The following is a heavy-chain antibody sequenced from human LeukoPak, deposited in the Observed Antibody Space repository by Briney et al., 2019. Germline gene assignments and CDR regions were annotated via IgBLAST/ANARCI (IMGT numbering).Heavy chain of an antibody. Sequence: PGGSLRLSCAASGFTFSSYSMNWVRQAPGKGLEWVAVISYDGSNKYYADSVKGRFTISRDNSKNTLYLQMNSLRAEDTAVYYCAKDLLAGLYYYYGMDVWGQGTTVTVSS. CDR3: AKDLLAGLYYYYGMDV. J-gene: IGHJ6*02. CDR1: GFTFSSYS. CDR2: ISYDGSNK. V-gene: IGHV3-30*18.